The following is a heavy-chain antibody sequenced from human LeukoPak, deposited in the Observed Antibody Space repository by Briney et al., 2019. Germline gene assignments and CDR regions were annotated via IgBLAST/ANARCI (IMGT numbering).Heavy chain of an antibody. V-gene: IGHV3-74*01. J-gene: IGHJ6*02. CDR1: GFTFTTYW. CDR3: ARTASRIAAAGKADYYYYGMDV. CDR2: INSDGSIT. D-gene: IGHD6-13*01. Sequence: GGSLRLSCAASGFTFTTYWMHWVRQAPGKGLVWVSHINSDGSITSYADSVKGRFTISRDNAKNTLYLQMNSLRAEDTAVYYCARTASRIAAAGKADYYYYGMDVWGQGTTVTVSS.